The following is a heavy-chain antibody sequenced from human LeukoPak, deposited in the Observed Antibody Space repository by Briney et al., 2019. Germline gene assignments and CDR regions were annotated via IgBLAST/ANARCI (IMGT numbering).Heavy chain of an antibody. CDR3: AKKTGFFLSDP. J-gene: IGHJ5*02. CDR1: GFTFSSYA. V-gene: IGHV3-23*01. D-gene: IGHD2/OR15-2a*01. CDR2: IGGSGGTT. Sequence: GGSLRLSCAASGFTFSSYAMSWVRQAPGKELEWVSSIGGSGGTTYYADSVKGRFTISRDNSKNTLYLQMNSLRAEDTAVYYCAKKTGFFLSDPWGQGTLVTVSS.